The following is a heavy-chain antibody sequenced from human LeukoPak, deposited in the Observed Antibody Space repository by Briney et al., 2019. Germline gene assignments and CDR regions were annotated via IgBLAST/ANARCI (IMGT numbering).Heavy chain of an antibody. CDR1: GFTFSSYG. D-gene: IGHD2-2*01. V-gene: IGHV3-30*18. Sequence: GGSLRLSCAASGFTFSSYGMHWVRQAPGKGLEWVAVISYDGSNKYYADSVKGRFAISRDNSKNTLHLQMNSLRAEDTAVYYCAKDRVVVPAAIPETDYWGQGTLVTVSS. CDR2: ISYDGSNK. J-gene: IGHJ4*02. CDR3: AKDRVVVPAAIPETDY.